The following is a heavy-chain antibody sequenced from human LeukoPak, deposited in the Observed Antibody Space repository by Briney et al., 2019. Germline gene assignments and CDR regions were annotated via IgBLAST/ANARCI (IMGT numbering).Heavy chain of an antibody. CDR1: GGSIGSSSYY. J-gene: IGHJ4*02. CDR3: ARLSGPIDY. CDR2: IYYSGST. Sequence: NPSETLPLTCTVSGGSIGSSSYYWGWIRQPPGKGLEWIGSIYYSGSTYYNPSLKSRVTISVDTSKNQFSLKLSSVTAADTAVYYCARLSGPIDYWGQGTLVTVSS. D-gene: IGHD3-3*01. V-gene: IGHV4-39*01.